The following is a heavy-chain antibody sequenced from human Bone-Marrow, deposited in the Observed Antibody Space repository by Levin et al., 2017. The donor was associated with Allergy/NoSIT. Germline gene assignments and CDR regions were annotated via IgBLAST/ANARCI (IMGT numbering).Heavy chain of an antibody. J-gene: IGHJ2*01. CDR1: GYTFTGYY. V-gene: IGHV1-2*06. CDR3: AKERGAGHWYFDP. Sequence: ASVKVSCTASGYTFTGYYMHWVRQAPGQGLEWVGRINPNSGGTNYAQKFQGRVTMTRDTSISTAYMELTSLRSDDTAVYYCAKERGAGHWYFDPWGRGTLVTVS. CDR2: INPNSGGT. D-gene: IGHD1-1*01.